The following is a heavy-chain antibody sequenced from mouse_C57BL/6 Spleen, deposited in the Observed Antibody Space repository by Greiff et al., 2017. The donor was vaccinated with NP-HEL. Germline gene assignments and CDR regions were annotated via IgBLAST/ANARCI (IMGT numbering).Heavy chain of an antibody. CDR2: IHPSDCDT. V-gene: IGHV1-74*01. Sequence: VQLQQPGAELVKPGASVKVSCKASGYTFPSYWMPWVKQRPGQGLEWIGRIHPSDCDTNYNQKFKGKATLTVDKSSSTAYMQLSSLTAEDAADYYCAMDGYYYCDYWGQGTTLTVSS. D-gene: IGHD2-3*01. J-gene: IGHJ2*01. CDR1: GYTFPSYW. CDR3: AMDGYYYCDY.